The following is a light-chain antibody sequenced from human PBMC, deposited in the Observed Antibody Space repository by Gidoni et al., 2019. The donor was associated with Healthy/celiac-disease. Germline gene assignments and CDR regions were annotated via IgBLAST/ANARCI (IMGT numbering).Light chain of an antibody. CDR1: SSDVGGYNY. Sequence: ALTQPASVSGSPGQSITISCTGTSSDVGGYNYVSWYQQHPGKAPKLMIYDVSNRPSGVSNRFSGSKSGNTASLTISGLQAEDEAYYYCSSYTSSSTPYVFGTGTKVTVL. CDR3: SSYTSSSTPYV. J-gene: IGLJ1*01. CDR2: DVS. V-gene: IGLV2-14*01.